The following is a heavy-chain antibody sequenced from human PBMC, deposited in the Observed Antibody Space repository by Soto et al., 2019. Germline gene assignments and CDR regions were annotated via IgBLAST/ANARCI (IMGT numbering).Heavy chain of an antibody. D-gene: IGHD3-22*01. V-gene: IGHV4-30-4*01. CDR3: ARAYDSSGYLAH. Sequence: SETLSLTCTVSGGSIRSGDYYWSWIRQPPGKGLGWIGYIYYSGSTYYNPSLKSRVTISVDTSKNQFSLKLSSVTAADTAVYYCARAYDSSGYLAHWGQGTLVTVS. J-gene: IGHJ4*02. CDR1: GGSIRSGDYY. CDR2: IYYSGST.